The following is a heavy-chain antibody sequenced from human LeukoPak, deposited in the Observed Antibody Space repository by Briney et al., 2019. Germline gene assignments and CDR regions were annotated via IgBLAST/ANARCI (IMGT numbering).Heavy chain of an antibody. CDR1: GFTFSSFA. D-gene: IGHD6-19*01. CDR3: ARSSSSGGSEYFQH. Sequence: GGSLRLSCAASGFTFSSFAMSWVRQAPGKGLEWVSAISGSGGSTYYADSVKGRFTVSRDNSKNTLFLQMNSLRAEDTAVYYCARSSSSGGSEYFQHWGQGTLVTVSS. J-gene: IGHJ1*01. CDR2: ISGSGGST. V-gene: IGHV3-23*01.